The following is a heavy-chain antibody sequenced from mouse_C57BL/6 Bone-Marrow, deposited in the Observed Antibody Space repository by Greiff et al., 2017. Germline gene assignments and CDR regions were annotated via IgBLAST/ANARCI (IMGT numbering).Heavy chain of an antibody. Sequence: VQRVESGAELVRPGTSVKMSCKASGYTFTNYWIGWAKQRPGHGLEWIGDIYTGGGYTNYNEKFKGKATLTADKSSSTAYMQFSSLTSEDSAIYYCARFGDYDGFAYWGQGTLVTVSA. J-gene: IGHJ3*01. CDR1: GYTFTNYW. CDR3: ARFGDYDGFAY. D-gene: IGHD2-4*01. CDR2: IYTGGGYT. V-gene: IGHV1-63*01.